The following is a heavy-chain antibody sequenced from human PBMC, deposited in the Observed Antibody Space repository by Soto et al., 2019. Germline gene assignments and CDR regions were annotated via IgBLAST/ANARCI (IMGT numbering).Heavy chain of an antibody. CDR1: GFTFSSYA. CDR3: AKDLQLSGWLSAQTFDY. J-gene: IGHJ4*02. V-gene: IGHV3-23*01. Sequence: GGSLRLSCTISGFTFSSYAMSWVRQAPGKGLECVSSITGSGDSTYYADSVKGRFSISRDKSKNTLYLQMNSLRAEDTAVYYCAKDLQLSGWLSAQTFDYWGQGTQVTVSS. CDR2: ITGSGDST. D-gene: IGHD6-19*01.